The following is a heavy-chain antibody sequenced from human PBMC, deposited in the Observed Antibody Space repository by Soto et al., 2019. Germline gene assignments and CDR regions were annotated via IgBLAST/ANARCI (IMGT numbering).Heavy chain of an antibody. CDR3: ARPPRGYYYYYMDV. CDR1: GGSISSYY. J-gene: IGHJ6*03. D-gene: IGHD3-16*01. V-gene: IGHV4-59*08. Sequence: SETLSLTCTVSGGSISSYYWSWIRQPPGKGLEWIGYIYYSGSTNYNPSLKSRVTISVDTSKNQFSLKLSSVTAADTAVYYGARPPRGYYYYYMDVWGKGTTVTVSS. CDR2: IYYSGST.